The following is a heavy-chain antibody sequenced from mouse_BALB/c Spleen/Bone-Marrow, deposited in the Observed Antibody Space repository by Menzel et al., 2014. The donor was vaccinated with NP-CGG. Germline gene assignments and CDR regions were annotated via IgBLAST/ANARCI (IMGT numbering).Heavy chain of an antibody. CDR1: GFSLTSYG. Sequence: VKLVESGPGLVQPSQSLSITCTVSGFSLTSYGVHWVRQSPGKGLEWLGVIWSGGSTDYNAAFISRLSISKDNSKSQVFFKMNSLRANDTALYYCARKRYGGYFDYWGQGTTLTVSS. CDR3: ARKRYGGYFDY. V-gene: IGHV2-2*02. CDR2: IWSGGST. D-gene: IGHD2-14*01. J-gene: IGHJ2*01.